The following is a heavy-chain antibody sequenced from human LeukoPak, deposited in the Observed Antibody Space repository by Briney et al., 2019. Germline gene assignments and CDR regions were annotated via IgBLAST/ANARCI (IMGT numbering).Heavy chain of an antibody. CDR1: GYTFTGYY. CDR3: ARDWQFSVVTAIDY. J-gene: IGHJ4*02. CDR2: INPNSGGT. Sequence: ASVKVSCKASGYTFTGYYMHWVRQAPGQGLDWMGWINPNSGGTNYAQKFQGRVTMTRDTSISTAYMELSRLRSDDTAVYYCARDWQFSVVTAIDYWGQGTLVTVSS. V-gene: IGHV1-2*02. D-gene: IGHD2-21*02.